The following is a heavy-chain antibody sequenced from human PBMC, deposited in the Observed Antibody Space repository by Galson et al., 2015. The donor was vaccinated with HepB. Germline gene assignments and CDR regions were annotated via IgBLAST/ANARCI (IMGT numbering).Heavy chain of an antibody. V-gene: IGHV3-7*03. Sequence: SLRLSCAASGITFSNYWMTWVRQAPGKGLEWVANINQDGTEKHYVDSLKGRFTISRDNAKNSLYLQMDSLRGDDTAVNYCAGGYSHDIWCRGSLVPVSS. D-gene: IGHD1-26*01. J-gene: IGHJ3*02. CDR3: AGGYSHDI. CDR2: INQDGTEK. CDR1: GITFSNYW.